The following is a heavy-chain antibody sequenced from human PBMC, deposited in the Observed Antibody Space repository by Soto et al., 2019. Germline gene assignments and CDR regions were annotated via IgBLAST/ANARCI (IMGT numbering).Heavy chain of an antibody. CDR3: ARVRVVVTVFYRFDR. J-gene: IGHJ5*02. Sequence: PGESPKISCKGSGYSFTSYWIGWVRQMPGKGLEWMGIIYPGDSDTRYSPSFQGQVTISADKSISTAYLQWSSLKASDTAMYYCARVRVVVTVFYRFDRWGQGTLVTVAS. CDR1: GYSFTSYW. CDR2: IYPGDSDT. V-gene: IGHV5-51*01. D-gene: IGHD2-21*02.